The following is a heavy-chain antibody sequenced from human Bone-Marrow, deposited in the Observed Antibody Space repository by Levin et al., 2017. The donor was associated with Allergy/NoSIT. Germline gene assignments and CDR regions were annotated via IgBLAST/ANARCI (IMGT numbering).Heavy chain of an antibody. Sequence: AASVKVSCKASGGTFSSYAISWVRQAPGQGLEWMGGIIPIFGTANYAQKFQGRVTITADESTSTAYMELSSLRSEDTAVYYCARVQQQLSSGWFDPWGQGTLVTVSS. CDR3: ARVQQQLSSGWFDP. CDR1: GGTFSSYA. V-gene: IGHV1-69*13. CDR2: IIPIFGTA. D-gene: IGHD6-13*01. J-gene: IGHJ5*02.